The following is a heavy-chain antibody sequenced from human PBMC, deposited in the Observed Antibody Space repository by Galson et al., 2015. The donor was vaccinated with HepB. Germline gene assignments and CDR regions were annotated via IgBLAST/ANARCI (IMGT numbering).Heavy chain of an antibody. CDR3: ARGGETHDAFDI. CDR2: IYYSGST. D-gene: IGHD3-10*01. CDR1: GGSVSSGSYY. J-gene: IGHJ3*02. Sequence: LSLTCTVSGGSVSSGSYYWGWIRQPPGKGLEWIGSIYYSGSTYYNPSLKSRVTISVDTSKNQFSLKLSSVTAADTAVYYCARGGETHDAFDIWGQGTMVTVSS. V-gene: IGHV4-39*01.